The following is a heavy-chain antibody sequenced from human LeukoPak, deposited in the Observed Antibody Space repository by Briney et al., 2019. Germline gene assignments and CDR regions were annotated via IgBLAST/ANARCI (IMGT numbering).Heavy chain of an antibody. J-gene: IGHJ5*02. CDR1: GFTFSSYA. D-gene: IGHD3-22*01. CDR2: ISGSGGST. V-gene: IGHV3-23*01. Sequence: PGGSLRLSCAASGFTFSSYAMSWVRQAPGKGLEWVSAISGSGGSTYYADSVKGRFTISRDNSKNTLYLQMNSLRADDTAVYYCARGKTDYYDSTAYRFDPWGQGTLVTVSS. CDR3: ARGKTDYYDSTAYRFDP.